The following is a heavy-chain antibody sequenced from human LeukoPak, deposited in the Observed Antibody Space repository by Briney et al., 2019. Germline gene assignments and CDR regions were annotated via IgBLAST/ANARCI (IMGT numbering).Heavy chain of an antibody. V-gene: IGHV4-59*01. CDR2: IYYSGTT. D-gene: IGHD4-17*01. CDR1: GGSISSYY. J-gene: IGHJ3*02. CDR3: ARVRLRHDAFDI. Sequence: SETLSLTCTVSGGSISSYYWSWIRQPPGKGLEWIGYIYYSGTTNYNPSLKSRVTISVDTSKNQFSLKLSSVTAADTAVYYCARVRLRHDAFDIWGQGTMVTVSS.